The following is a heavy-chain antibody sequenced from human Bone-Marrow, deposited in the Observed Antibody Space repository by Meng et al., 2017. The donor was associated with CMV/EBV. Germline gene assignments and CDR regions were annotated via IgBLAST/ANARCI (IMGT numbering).Heavy chain of an antibody. CDR2: ISSSSSYI. V-gene: IGHV3-21*01. D-gene: IGHD2-2*01. CDR1: GCTFSSYS. Sequence: GESLKISCAASGCTFSSYSMNWVRQAPGKGLEWVSSISSSSSYIYYADSVKGRFTISRDNDKNSLYLQMNSLRAEDTAVYYCARGGKVAAAIGDDAFDIWGQGTMVTVSS. CDR3: ARGGKVAAAIGDDAFDI. J-gene: IGHJ3*02.